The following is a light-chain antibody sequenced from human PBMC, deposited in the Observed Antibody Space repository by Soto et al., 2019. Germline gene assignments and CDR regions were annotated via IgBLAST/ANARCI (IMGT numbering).Light chain of an antibody. J-gene: IGKJ2*01. Sequence: EIVMTQSPDSLAVSLGERATINCKSSQSVLYSSNNKNYLAWYQQKPRQPPELLISWASTREFGVPDRFSGSGSGTDFTLTISSLQADDVAVYYCQQYYGTPYTFGQGTKLEIK. CDR1: QSVLYSSNNKNY. CDR2: WAS. CDR3: QQYYGTPYT. V-gene: IGKV4-1*01.